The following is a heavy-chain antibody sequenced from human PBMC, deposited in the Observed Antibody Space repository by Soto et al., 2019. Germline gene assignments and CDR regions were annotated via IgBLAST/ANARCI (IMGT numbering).Heavy chain of an antibody. CDR3: ASGRRVAAYDTDAFDI. CDR1: GYTFTSYA. D-gene: IGHD3-22*01. J-gene: IGHJ3*02. Sequence: QVQLVQSGAEVKKPGASVKVSCKASGYTFTSYAMHWVRQAPGQRLEWMGWINAGNGNTKYSQKFQGRVTITRDTSASTAYMELSSLRSEDTAVYYCASGRRVAAYDTDAFDIWGQGTMVTVSS. CDR2: INAGNGNT. V-gene: IGHV1-3*01.